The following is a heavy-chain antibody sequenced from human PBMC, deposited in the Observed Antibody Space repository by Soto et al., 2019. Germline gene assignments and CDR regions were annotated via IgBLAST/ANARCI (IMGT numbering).Heavy chain of an antibody. CDR2: TYYRSKWYN. CDR1: GDSVSSNSAA. CDR3: AREDYYGSGSYYNGIDS. Sequence: SQTLSLTCAISGDSVSSNSAAWNWIRQSPSRGLEWLGRTYYRSKWYNDYAVSVKSRITINPDTSKNQFSLQLNSVTPEDTAVYYRAREDYYGSGSYYNGIDSWGQGTLVTVSS. V-gene: IGHV6-1*01. J-gene: IGHJ4*02. D-gene: IGHD3-10*01.